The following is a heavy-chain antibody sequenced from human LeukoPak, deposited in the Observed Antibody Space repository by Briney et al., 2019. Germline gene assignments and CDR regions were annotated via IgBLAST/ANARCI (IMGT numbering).Heavy chain of an antibody. V-gene: IGHV1-58*02. CDR1: GFTFTRSA. D-gene: IGHD6-13*01. Sequence: SVKVSCKASGFTFTRSAMQWVRQARGQRLEWIGWIVVGSGNTKYAQKFQERVTITRDMSTGTAYMELSSLRSEDTAVYYCAREGVGSSWFINYYYYMDVWGKGTTVTVSS. CDR3: AREGVGSSWFINYYYYMDV. J-gene: IGHJ6*03. CDR2: IVVGSGNT.